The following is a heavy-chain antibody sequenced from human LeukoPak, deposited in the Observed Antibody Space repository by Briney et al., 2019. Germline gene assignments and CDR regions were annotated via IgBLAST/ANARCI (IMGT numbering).Heavy chain of an antibody. V-gene: IGHV4-59*01. CDR1: GGSISSFY. CDR3: ASSSRFFGVVTTFDY. D-gene: IGHD3-3*01. J-gene: IGHJ4*02. CDR2: IFYRGST. Sequence: SETLSLTCTVSGGSISSFYWSWIRQPPGKGLEWIGYIFYRGSTNYDPSLKSRVTISVDTSKNQFSLNLSSVTAADTAVYYCASSSRFFGVVTTFDYWGQGTLVTVSS.